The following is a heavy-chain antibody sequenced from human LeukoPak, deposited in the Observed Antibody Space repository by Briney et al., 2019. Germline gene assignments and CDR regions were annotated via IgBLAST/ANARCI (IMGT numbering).Heavy chain of an antibody. CDR3: ARQNYYDSSGYYYFDY. V-gene: IGHV4-34*01. Sequence: SETLSLTCAVYGGSFSGYYWSWIRQPPGKGLEWIGEINHSGSTNYNPSLKSQVTISVDTSKNQFSLKLSSVTAADTAVYYCARQNYYDSSGYYYFDYWGQGTLVTVSS. CDR2: INHSGST. D-gene: IGHD3-22*01. CDR1: GGSFSGYY. J-gene: IGHJ4*02.